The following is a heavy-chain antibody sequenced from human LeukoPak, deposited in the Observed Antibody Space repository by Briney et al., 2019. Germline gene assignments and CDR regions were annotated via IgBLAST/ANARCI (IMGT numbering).Heavy chain of an antibody. CDR1: GFTFSSYG. CDR3: AGQETRAFDV. CDR2: IWYDGNTK. V-gene: IGHV3-33*01. D-gene: IGHD5-24*01. Sequence: GGSLRLSCEASGFTFSSYGMHWVRQAPGKGLEWVAVIWYDGNTKHYADSVEGRFTISRDNSMNTLYLHMNSLGAEDTAVYYCAGQETRAFDVWGQGTVVTVSS. J-gene: IGHJ3*01.